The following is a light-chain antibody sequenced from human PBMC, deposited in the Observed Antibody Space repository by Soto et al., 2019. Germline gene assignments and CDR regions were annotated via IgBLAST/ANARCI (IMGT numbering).Light chain of an antibody. Sequence: MTQSPSTLSASVGDRVTITCRASQSVSSSYLAWYQQKPGQAPRLLIYGASTRATSIPARFSGSGSGTDFTLTISSLQPEDFAVYYCQQYNNWPWTFGQGSKVDI. J-gene: IGKJ1*01. V-gene: IGKV3D-15*01. CDR3: QQYNNWPWT. CDR1: QSVSSSY. CDR2: GAS.